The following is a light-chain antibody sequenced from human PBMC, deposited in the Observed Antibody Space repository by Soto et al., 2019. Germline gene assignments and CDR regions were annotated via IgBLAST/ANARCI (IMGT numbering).Light chain of an antibody. CDR3: QQYHTTPWT. V-gene: IGKV4-1*01. CDR2: WAS. CDR1: QSVLYSSNNKNY. J-gene: IGKJ1*01. Sequence: DIVLTQSPDSLAVSLGERATINCKSSQSVLYSSNNKNYLAWYQQKPGQPPELLIYWASTRESGVPDRFSGSGSVTDFTLTISSLQAEDVAVYYCQQYHTTPWTFGQGTKVEIK.